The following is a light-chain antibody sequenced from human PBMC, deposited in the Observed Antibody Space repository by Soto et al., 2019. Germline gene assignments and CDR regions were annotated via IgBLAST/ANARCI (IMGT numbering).Light chain of an antibody. CDR2: GVS. CDR3: CSYAGFTTYV. Sequence: QSALTQPASVSGSPGQSITISCTGTSSDIDVFDLVSWYRQHPGKAPKLMIYGVSKRPSGVSERFSGSKSGKTASLTISGLQAEDEADYYCCSYAGFTTYVFGSGTKVTVL. J-gene: IGLJ1*01. CDR1: SSDIDVFDL. V-gene: IGLV2-23*02.